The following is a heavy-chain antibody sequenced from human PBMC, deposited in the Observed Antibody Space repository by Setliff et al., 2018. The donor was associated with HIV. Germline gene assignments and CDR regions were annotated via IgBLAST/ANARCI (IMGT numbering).Heavy chain of an antibody. CDR3: GREIWYTVFD. V-gene: IGHV1-2*02. CDR1: GDAFTDYY. J-gene: IGHJ3*01. CDR2: INPNSGGT. D-gene: IGHD1-20*01. Sequence: ASVKVSCKASGDAFTDYYIHWVRQAPGQGLEWMGWINPNSGGTNYAQKFQGRVTMTRDTSISTAFMDLSRLRAEDTAVYYCGREIWYTVFDWGQGTMVTVSS.